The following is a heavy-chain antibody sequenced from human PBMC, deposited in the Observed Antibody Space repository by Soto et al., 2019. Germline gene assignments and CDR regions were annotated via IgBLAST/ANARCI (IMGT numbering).Heavy chain of an antibody. CDR1: GYTFTGYY. Sequence: GASVKVSCKASGYTFTGYYMHWVRQAPGQGLEWMGWINPNSGGTNYAQKFQGRVTMTRDTSISTAYMELSRLRSDDTAVYYCARDDYGIYNSFDPWGQGTLVTVSS. J-gene: IGHJ5*02. V-gene: IGHV1-2*02. CDR2: INPNSGGT. D-gene: IGHD4-17*01. CDR3: ARDDYGIYNSFDP.